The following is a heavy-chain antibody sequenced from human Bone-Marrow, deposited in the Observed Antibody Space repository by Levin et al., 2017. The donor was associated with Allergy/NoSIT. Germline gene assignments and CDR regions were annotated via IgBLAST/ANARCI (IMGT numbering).Heavy chain of an antibody. CDR3: AKCQGEDHYGSGIYSDNTPSYYYNAMDV. CDR1: GFSFSSFG. CDR2: TSSDGSNK. V-gene: IGHV3-30*18. J-gene: IGHJ6*02. Sequence: PGGSLRLSCAASGFSFSSFGMHWVRQAPGKGLEWVAVTSSDGSNKHYGDSVKGRFTISRDNSKNTLFLQMNSLRAEDTAVYYCAKCQGEDHYGSGIYSDNTPSYYYNAMDVWGQGTTVTVSS. D-gene: IGHD3-10*01.